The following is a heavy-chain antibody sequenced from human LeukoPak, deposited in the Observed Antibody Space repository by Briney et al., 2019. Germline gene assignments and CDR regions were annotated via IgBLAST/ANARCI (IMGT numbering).Heavy chain of an antibody. V-gene: IGHV3-11*01. CDR3: AKDLIYYGSGNFDY. CDR1: GFTFSDYY. J-gene: IGHJ4*02. CDR2: ISSGGSII. D-gene: IGHD3-10*01. Sequence: GGSLRLSCAASGFTFSDYYMSWIRQAPGKGLEWVSYISSGGSIIYYADSVKGRFTVSRDNAKNSLYLQMNSLRAEDTALYYCAKDLIYYGSGNFDYWGQGTLVTVSS.